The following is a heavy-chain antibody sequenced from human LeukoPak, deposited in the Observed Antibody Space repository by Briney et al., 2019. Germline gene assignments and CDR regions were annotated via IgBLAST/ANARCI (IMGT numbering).Heavy chain of an antibody. CDR3: ARRGVRGVWFDP. V-gene: IGHV4-59*12. CDR1: GGSISSYY. Sequence: SETLPLTSTVSGGSISSYYWSWIRQPPGKGLEWIGYVYYSGSTNYNPSLKSRVIISVDTSKNQFSLKLSSVTAADTAVYYCARRGVRGVWFDPWGQGTLVTVSS. J-gene: IGHJ5*02. CDR2: VYYSGST. D-gene: IGHD3-10*01.